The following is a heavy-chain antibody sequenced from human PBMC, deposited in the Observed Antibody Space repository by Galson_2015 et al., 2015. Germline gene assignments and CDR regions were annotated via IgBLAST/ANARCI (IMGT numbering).Heavy chain of an antibody. CDR3: AKGLFTVNSPLDI. CDR2: ISASGFVT. V-gene: IGHV3-23*01. CDR1: GFSFDDYA. D-gene: IGHD4-17*01. J-gene: IGHJ3*02. Sequence: SLRLSCAASGFSFDDYAMHWVRQAPGKGLEWVSVISASGFVTKYADSVKGRFTISRDNSESTLYLQMNSLRAEDTAVYHCAKGLFTVNSPLDIWGQGTMVTVSS.